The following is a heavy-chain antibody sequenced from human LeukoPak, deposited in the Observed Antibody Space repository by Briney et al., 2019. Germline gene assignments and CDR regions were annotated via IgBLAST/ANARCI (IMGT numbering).Heavy chain of an antibody. CDR3: ARGVLEWLHTDFDY. Sequence: PSETLSLTCTVSGGSISSSSYYWGWIRQPPGKGLEWIGSIYYSGSTYYNPSLKSRVTISVDTSKNQFSLKLSSVTAADTAVYYCARGVLEWLHTDFDYWGQGTLVTVSS. CDR2: IYYSGST. J-gene: IGHJ4*02. V-gene: IGHV4-39*07. D-gene: IGHD3-3*01. CDR1: GGSISSSSYY.